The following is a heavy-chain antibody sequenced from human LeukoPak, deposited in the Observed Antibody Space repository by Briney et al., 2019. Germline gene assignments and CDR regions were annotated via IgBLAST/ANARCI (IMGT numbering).Heavy chain of an antibody. Sequence: GGSLRLSCAASGFTFSSYSMNWVRQAPGKGLEWVSYISSSSSTIYYADSVKGRFTIPRDNAKNSLYLQMNSLRAEDTAVYYCARPSSGRYPSLRYWGQGTLVTVSS. J-gene: IGHJ4*02. V-gene: IGHV3-48*04. CDR2: ISSSSSTI. CDR1: GFTFSSYS. D-gene: IGHD3-22*01. CDR3: ARPSSGRYPSLRY.